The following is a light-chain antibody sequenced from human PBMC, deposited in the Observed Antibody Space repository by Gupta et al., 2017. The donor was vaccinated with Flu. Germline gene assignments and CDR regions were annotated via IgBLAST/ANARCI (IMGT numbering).Light chain of an antibody. V-gene: IGKV1-39*01. CDR2: AAS. J-gene: IGKJ3*01. CDR3: QQSYRTPLLT. CDR1: QSISKY. Sequence: STLSASVGDRVTITCRASQSISKYLNWYQKKPGEAPKLLVYAASSLQSGVPSRLSGSGSGTDFTLTISSLQPEDCATYFCQQSYRTPLLTFGPGTKVDIK.